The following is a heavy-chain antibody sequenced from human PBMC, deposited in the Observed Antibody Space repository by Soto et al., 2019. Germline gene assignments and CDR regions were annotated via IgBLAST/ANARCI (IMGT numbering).Heavy chain of an antibody. CDR2: IYYTGSI. V-gene: IGHV4-39*01. CDR1: GGSVSSTSYH. J-gene: IGHJ1*01. Sequence: QPQLQESGPGLLKPSETLSLTCTVSGGSVSSTSYHWSWIRQPPGKGLEWIASIYYTGSISYNPSLKSRISIAIDTSRNQFSLKRTSVTAADTAVYYCARHNDISTGYPSFHHWGQGTLVTVSA. D-gene: IGHD3-9*01. CDR3: ARHNDISTGYPSFHH.